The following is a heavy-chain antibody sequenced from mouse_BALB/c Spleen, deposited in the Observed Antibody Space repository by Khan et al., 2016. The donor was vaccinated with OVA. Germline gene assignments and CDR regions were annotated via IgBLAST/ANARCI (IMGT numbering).Heavy chain of an antibody. V-gene: IGHV2-9*02. CDR2: IWTGGRT. CDR1: GISLTNYG. Sequence: QVRLQQPGPGLVAPSLSLSITCTVSGISLTNYGVHWIRQPPGKGLEWLGVIWTGGRTNYNSALMSRLSISKDNSKSQVFLKMNSLQIDDTAIYYCARSYDYDVGGFTYWGQGTLVTVSA. J-gene: IGHJ3*01. CDR3: ARSYDYDVGGFTY. D-gene: IGHD2-4*01.